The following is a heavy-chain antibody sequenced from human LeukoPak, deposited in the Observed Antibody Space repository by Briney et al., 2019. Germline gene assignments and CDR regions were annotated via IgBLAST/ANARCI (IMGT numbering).Heavy chain of an antibody. V-gene: IGHV4-30-4*01. J-gene: IGHJ5*02. CDR3: ARDRNYYGSGSLNWFDP. Sequence: PSETLSLTCAVSGGSISSSNWWSWVRQPPGKGLEWIGYIYYSGSTYYNASLKSRVTISRDTSKNQFSLKLNSVTAAVTAVYYCARDRNYYGSGSLNWFDPWGQGTLVTVSS. CDR2: IYYSGST. CDR1: GGSISSSNW. D-gene: IGHD3-10*01.